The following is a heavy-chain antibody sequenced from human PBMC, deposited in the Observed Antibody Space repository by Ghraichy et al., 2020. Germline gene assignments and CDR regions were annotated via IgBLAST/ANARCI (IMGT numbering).Heavy chain of an antibody. D-gene: IGHD6-13*01. Sequence: SETLSLTCTVSGGSISSYYWSWIRQPPGKGLEWIGYIYYSGSTNYNPSLKSRVTISVDTSKNQFSLKLSSVTAADTAVYYCARHFWSKQQLVFDPWGQGTLVTVSS. CDR3: ARHFWSKQQLVFDP. CDR2: IYYSGST. CDR1: GGSISSYY. J-gene: IGHJ5*02. V-gene: IGHV4-59*08.